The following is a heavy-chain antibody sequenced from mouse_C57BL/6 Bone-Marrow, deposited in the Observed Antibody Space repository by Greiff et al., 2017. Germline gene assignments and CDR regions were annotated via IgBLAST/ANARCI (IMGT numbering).Heavy chain of an antibody. D-gene: IGHD1-1*01. CDR2: ISYDGSN. Sequence: ESGPGLVKPSQSLSLTCSVTGYSITSGYYWNWIRQFPGNKLEWMGYISYDGSNNYNPSLKNRISITRDTSKNQFFLKLNSVTTEDTATYYCARGYGCSGLYAMDYWGQGTSVTVSS. CDR1: GYSITSGYY. J-gene: IGHJ4*01. V-gene: IGHV3-6*01. CDR3: ARGYGCSGLYAMDY.